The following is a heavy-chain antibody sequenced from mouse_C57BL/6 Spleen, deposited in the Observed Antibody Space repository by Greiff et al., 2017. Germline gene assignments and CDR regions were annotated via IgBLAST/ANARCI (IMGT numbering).Heavy chain of an antibody. CDR3: ARGYYDYDRAWFAY. CDR2: IHPNSGST. Sequence: QVQLQQPGAELVKPGASVKLSCKASGYTFTSYWMHWVKQRPGQGLEWIGMIHPNSGSTNYNEKFKSKATLTVDKSSSTAYMQLSSLTSEDSAVYYCARGYYDYDRAWFAYWGQGTLVTVSA. D-gene: IGHD2-4*01. J-gene: IGHJ3*01. CDR1: GYTFTSYW. V-gene: IGHV1-64*01.